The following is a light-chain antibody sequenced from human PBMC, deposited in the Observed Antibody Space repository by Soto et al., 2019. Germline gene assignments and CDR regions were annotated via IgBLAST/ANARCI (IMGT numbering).Light chain of an antibody. Sequence: EIVLTQSPATLSLSPGERATLSFRANKSVCSWFAWNQQEPGQAPSLLSYAASNRATGIPARFSSSESRKAFTLSISSLWPDDFAVYYCSRVSNWIIYTFRQGTMPENK. V-gene: IGKV3-11*01. J-gene: IGKJ2*01. CDR3: SRVSNWIIYT. CDR1: KSVCSW. CDR2: AAS.